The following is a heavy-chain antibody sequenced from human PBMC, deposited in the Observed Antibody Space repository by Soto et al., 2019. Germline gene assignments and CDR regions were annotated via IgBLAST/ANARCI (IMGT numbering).Heavy chain of an antibody. D-gene: IGHD2-2*01. J-gene: IGHJ4*02. CDR2: IYYSGST. CDR1: GGSISSYY. V-gene: IGHV4-59*08. Sequence: SETLSLTCTVSGGSISSYYWSWIRQPPGKGLEWIGYIYYSGSTNYNPSLKSRVTISVDTSKNQFSLKLSSATAADTAVYYCAIASLGYCSSTSCYFDYWGQGTLVTVSS. CDR3: AIASLGYCSSTSCYFDY.